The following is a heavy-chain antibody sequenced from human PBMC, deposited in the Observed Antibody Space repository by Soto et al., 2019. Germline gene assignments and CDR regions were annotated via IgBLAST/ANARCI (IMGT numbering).Heavy chain of an antibody. D-gene: IGHD3-3*01. V-gene: IGHV3-23*01. CDR2: ISGSGGST. CDR3: ACWSGYPGGEYFQH. CDR1: GFTFSSYA. Sequence: GGSLRLSCAASGFTFSSYAMSWVRQAPGKGLEWVSAISGSGGSTYYADSVKGRFTISRDNSKNTLYLQMNSLRAEDTAVYYCACWSGYPGGEYFQHWGQGTLVTVSS. J-gene: IGHJ1*01.